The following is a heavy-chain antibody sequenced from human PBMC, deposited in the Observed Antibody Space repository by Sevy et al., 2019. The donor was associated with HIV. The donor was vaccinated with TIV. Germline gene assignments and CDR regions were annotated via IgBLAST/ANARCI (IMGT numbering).Heavy chain of an antibody. CDR2: INSDGSST. D-gene: IGHD2-2*01. CDR1: GFTFSSYW. CDR3: ARDRLVVVPAASPWYYYYMDV. V-gene: IGHV3-74*01. J-gene: IGHJ6*03. Sequence: GGSLRLSCAASGFTFSSYWMHWVRQAPGKGLVWVSRINSDGSSTSYADSVKGRFTISRDNAKNTLYLQMNSLRAEDTAVYYCARDRLVVVPAASPWYYYYMDVWGKGTTVTVSS.